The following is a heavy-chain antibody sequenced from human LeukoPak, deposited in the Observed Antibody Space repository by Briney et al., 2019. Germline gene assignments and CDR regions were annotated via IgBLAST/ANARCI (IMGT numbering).Heavy chain of an antibody. V-gene: IGHV3-23*01. CDR2: TSGSGGNT. CDR3: AKQRQYCSSTSCCRGSFDA. CDR1: GFTFSNHA. J-gene: IGHJ4*02. D-gene: IGHD2-2*01. Sequence: GGSLRLSCAASGFTFSNHAMSWVRQAPGKGLEWVSTTSGSGGNTYYADSVKGRFTISRDNSKNTLFLQMNSLRAEDTAVYYCAKQRQYCSSTSCCRGSFDAWGQGTLVTVSS.